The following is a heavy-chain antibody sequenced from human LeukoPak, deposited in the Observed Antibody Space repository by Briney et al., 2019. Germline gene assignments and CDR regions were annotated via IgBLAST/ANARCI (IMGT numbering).Heavy chain of an antibody. Sequence: SETLSLTCTVSGGSISSGDYYWSRIRQPPGKGLEWIGYIYYSGSTYYNPSLKSRVTISVDTSKNQFSLKLSSVTAADTAVYYCARRISDYYDSSGFDYWGQGTLVTVSS. D-gene: IGHD3-22*01. CDR3: ARRISDYYDSSGFDY. J-gene: IGHJ4*02. V-gene: IGHV4-30-4*01. CDR1: GGSISSGDYY. CDR2: IYYSGST.